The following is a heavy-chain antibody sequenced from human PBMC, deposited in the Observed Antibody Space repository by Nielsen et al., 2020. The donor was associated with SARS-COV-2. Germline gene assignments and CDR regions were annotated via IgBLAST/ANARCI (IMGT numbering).Heavy chain of an antibody. V-gene: IGHV1-3*01. Sequence: ASLQVSCKASGYTFTNHAMHWVRQAPGQRPEWLGWINPGTGNTYYSQSLQGSVSITRDTSANTVYMDLSSLRSEDTAVYYCARALLPLASAFAFDIWGQETLVTVSS. CDR2: INPGTGNT. J-gene: IGHJ3*02. D-gene: IGHD5-12*01. CDR1: GYTFTNHA. CDR3: ARALLPLASAFAFDI.